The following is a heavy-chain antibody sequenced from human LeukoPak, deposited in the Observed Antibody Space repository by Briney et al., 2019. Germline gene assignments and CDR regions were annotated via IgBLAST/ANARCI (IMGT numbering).Heavy chain of an antibody. D-gene: IGHD3-10*01. CDR3: AKDSRTQRVYYFDY. Sequence: PGGSLRLSCAASGFTFSSYGMHWVRQAPGKGLEWVAYIRYDGSNKYYADSVKGRFTISRDNSKNTLYLQMNSLRAEDTAVYYCAKDSRTQRVYYFDYWGQGTLVTVSS. CDR1: GFTFSSYG. CDR2: IRYDGSNK. V-gene: IGHV3-30*02. J-gene: IGHJ4*02.